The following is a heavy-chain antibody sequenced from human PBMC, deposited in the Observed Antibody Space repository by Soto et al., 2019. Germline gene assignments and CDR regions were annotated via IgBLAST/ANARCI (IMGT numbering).Heavy chain of an antibody. J-gene: IGHJ6*02. CDR2: IFSNEEK. D-gene: IGHD3-16*01. V-gene: IGHV2-26*01. CDR1: GFALNNVKMG. CDR3: ARAGLTSDYGTDCFGMDV. Sequence: VTLRESGPELVKPTETLTLTCTVSGFALNNVKMGVSWIRQTPGKAPEWLAHIFSNEEKFYTPSLKTRLHSTRASSRAQVVLSTTNMDPVDTGTYFCARAGLTSDYGTDCFGMDVWGPGATVTVSS.